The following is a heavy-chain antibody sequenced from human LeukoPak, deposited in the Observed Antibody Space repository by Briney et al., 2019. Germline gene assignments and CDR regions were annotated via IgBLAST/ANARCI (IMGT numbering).Heavy chain of an antibody. CDR3: ARDYTGYSSGWYKGGIDY. V-gene: IGHV4-39*07. Sequence: SETLSLTCTVSGGSISSSSYYWGWIRQPPGKGLEWIGSIYYSGSTYYNPSLKSRVTISVDTSKNQFSLKLSSVTAADTAVYFCARDYTGYSSGWYKGGIDYWGQGTLVTVSS. D-gene: IGHD6-19*01. CDR1: GGSISSSSYY. CDR2: IYYSGST. J-gene: IGHJ4*02.